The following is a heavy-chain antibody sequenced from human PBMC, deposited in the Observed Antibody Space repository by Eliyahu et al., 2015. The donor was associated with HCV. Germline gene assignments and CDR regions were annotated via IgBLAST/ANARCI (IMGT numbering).Heavy chain of an antibody. CDR2: XSXDGNIE. CDR1: QXAFRGYA. D-gene: IGHD5-24*01. V-gene: IGHV3-30-3*01. J-gene: IGHJ3*02. Sequence: QLQLVASGGGVVQPGKSLRLSCEASQXAFRGYAMHWVRQAPGRGXAWVAGXSXDGNIEYYADSVKGRFTIARDDSKRTLYLQVNGLRVEDTAMYYCARVGHGYSLGNGFESWGQGTMVTVSS. CDR3: ARVGHGYSLGNGFES.